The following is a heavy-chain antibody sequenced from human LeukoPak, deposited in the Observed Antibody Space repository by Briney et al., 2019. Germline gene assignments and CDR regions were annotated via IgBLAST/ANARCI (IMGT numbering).Heavy chain of an antibody. V-gene: IGHV3-9*01. D-gene: IGHD6-6*01. CDR3: AKGSRSARPYYFDY. J-gene: IGHJ4*02. CDR2: ISWNSGSI. CDR1: GFTFDDYA. Sequence: GRSLRLSCAASGFTFDDYAMHWVRQAPGKGLEWVSGISWNSGSIGYADSVKGQFTISRDNAKNSLYLQMNSLRAEDTAIYYCAKGSRSARPYYFDYWGQGTLVTVSS.